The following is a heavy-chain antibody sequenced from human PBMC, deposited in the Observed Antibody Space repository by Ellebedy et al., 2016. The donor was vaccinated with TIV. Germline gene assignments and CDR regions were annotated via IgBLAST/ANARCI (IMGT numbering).Heavy chain of an antibody. Sequence: GESLKISCAASGFSFSTYEMHWVRQATGAGLEWVSAIGTAGDTFYADSMKGRFTISRENANNSLYLQMNSLRAGDTAVYYCVREGNYGTNMDPFDVWGQGTMVTVSS. CDR2: IGTAGDT. V-gene: IGHV3-13*01. D-gene: IGHD4/OR15-4a*01. CDR3: VREGNYGTNMDPFDV. CDR1: GFSFSTYE. J-gene: IGHJ3*01.